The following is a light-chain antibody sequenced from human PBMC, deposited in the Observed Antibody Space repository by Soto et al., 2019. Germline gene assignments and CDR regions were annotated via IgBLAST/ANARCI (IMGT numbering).Light chain of an antibody. V-gene: IGKV3-20*01. CDR2: GAS. J-gene: IGKJ1*01. Sequence: EIVLTQSPDTLSLSPGERATLSCRASQSVSSSYLAWYQQKPGQAPRLLIYGASSRATGIPDRFSGSGSGTDFTLTVSRLEPEDFAVYYCQQYGSSPWTF. CDR1: QSVSSSY. CDR3: QQYGSSPWT.